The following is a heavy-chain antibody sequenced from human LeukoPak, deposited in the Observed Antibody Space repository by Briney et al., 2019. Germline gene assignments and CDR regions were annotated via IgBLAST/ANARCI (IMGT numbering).Heavy chain of an antibody. CDR1: GYSFTSYD. V-gene: IGHV1-8*01. Sequence: ASVKVSCKASGYSFTSYDINWVRQATGQGLEWMGWMNPNSGNTGYAQKFQGRVTMTRNTSMSTAYMELSSLRSEDTAVYYCARGGAAAATSTYWGQGTLVTVSS. CDR3: ARGGAAAATSTY. D-gene: IGHD6-13*01. J-gene: IGHJ4*02. CDR2: MNPNSGNT.